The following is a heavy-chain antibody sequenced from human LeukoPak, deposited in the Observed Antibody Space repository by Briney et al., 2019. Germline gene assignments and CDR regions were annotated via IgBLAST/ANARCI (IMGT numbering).Heavy chain of an antibody. J-gene: IGHJ4*02. Sequence: KSGGSLRLSCAASGFTFSDYYMSWIRQAPGKGLEWISYISSGGRITYYADSVKGRFTISRDNAKNSLYLQMNSLRAEDTAVFYCASAPSPGIAAASDYWGQGTLVTVSS. CDR2: ISSGGRIT. CDR3: ASAPSPGIAAASDY. V-gene: IGHV3-11*01. CDR1: GFTFSDYY. D-gene: IGHD6-13*01.